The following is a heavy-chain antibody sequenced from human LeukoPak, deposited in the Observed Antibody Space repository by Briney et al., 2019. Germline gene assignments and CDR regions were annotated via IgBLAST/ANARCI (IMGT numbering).Heavy chain of an antibody. CDR2: IYSTGST. D-gene: IGHD2-2*01. CDR1: GGSISRSY. Sequence: WETLSLTCTVSGGSISRSYWSWIRQPPGKGLEWSGYIYSTGSTNSNPSLKSRVTISVDTSKNQFSLNLSSVTAADTAVYYCARHGGHCTSTSCFDPCGQGTLVTVSS. J-gene: IGHJ5*02. V-gene: IGHV4-59*08. CDR3: ARHGGHCTSTSCFDP.